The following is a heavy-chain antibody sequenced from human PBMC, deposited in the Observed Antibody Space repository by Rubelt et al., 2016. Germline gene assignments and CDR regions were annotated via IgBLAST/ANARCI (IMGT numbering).Heavy chain of an antibody. CDR2: IKQDGSER. V-gene: IGHV3-7*01. J-gene: IGHJ4*02. CDR1: GFTFSSSW. D-gene: IGHD3-3*01. CDR3: ARGYDFWSGPPGY. Sequence: EMQLVESGGGLVQPGGSLRLSCAASGFTFSSSWMTWVRQDTRKRLEWVAIIKQDGSERYYLDSVMGRFTISRDNAKNSLYLQMNSQRVEDTAVYYCARGYDFWSGPPGYWGQGTLVTVSS.